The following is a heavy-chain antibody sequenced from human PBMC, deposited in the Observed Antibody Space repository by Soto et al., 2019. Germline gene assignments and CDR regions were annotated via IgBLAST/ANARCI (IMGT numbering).Heavy chain of an antibody. CDR3: ARSGGNYYDSSGYYPNDY. V-gene: IGHV1-3*01. CDR1: GYTFTSYA. J-gene: IGHJ4*02. Sequence: ASVKVSGKASGYTFTSYAMHWVRQAPGQRLEWMGWINAGNGNTKYSQKFQGRVTITRDTSASTAYMELSSLRSEDTAVYYCARSGGNYYDSSGYYPNDYWGQGTLVTVSS. D-gene: IGHD3-22*01. CDR2: INAGNGNT.